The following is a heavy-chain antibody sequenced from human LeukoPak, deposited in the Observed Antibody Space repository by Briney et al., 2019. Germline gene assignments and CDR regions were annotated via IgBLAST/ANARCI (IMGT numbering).Heavy chain of an antibody. D-gene: IGHD4-11*01. CDR2: FSAYNGNT. CDR3: ARVDYSNYVWGRTNWFDP. J-gene: IGHJ5*02. Sequence: ASVKVSCKASGYTFTSYGISWVRQAPGQGLGWWGWFSAYNGNTNYAQKLQGRVTMTTDTSTSTAYMELRSLRSDDTAVYYCARVDYSNYVWGRTNWFDPWGQGTLVTVSS. V-gene: IGHV1-18*01. CDR1: GYTFTSYG.